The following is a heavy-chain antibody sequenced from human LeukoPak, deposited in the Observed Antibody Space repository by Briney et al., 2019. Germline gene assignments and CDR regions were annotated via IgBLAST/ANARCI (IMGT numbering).Heavy chain of an antibody. V-gene: IGHV3-74*01. D-gene: IGHD2-15*01. CDR1: GFSFRSYG. J-gene: IGHJ5*02. CDR2: VSADGSST. Sequence: GGSLRLSCVASGFSFRSYGMHWVRQVPGKGLVWVSGVSADGSSTSYADAVKGRFTISRDNAKNTVDLQMSGLRAEDTAIYYCTRDKYGGTFDPWGQGTLVTVSS. CDR3: TRDKYGGTFDP.